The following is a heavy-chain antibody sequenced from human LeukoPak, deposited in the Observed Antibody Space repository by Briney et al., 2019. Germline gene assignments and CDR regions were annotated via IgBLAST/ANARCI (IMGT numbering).Heavy chain of an antibody. CDR2: FDPEDGET. CDR1: GCTLTELS. D-gene: IGHD1-26*01. J-gene: IGHJ3*02. Sequence: ASVKVSCKVSGCTLTELSMHWVRQAPGKGLEWMGGFDPEDGETIYAQKFQGRVTMTEDTSTDTAYMELSSLRSEDTAVYYCATDSGRVNAFDIWGQGTMVTVSS. CDR3: ATDSGRVNAFDI. V-gene: IGHV1-24*01.